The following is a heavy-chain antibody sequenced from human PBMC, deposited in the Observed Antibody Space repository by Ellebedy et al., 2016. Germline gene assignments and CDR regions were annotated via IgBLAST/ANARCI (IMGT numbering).Heavy chain of an antibody. J-gene: IGHJ5*01. CDR2: IYYSGST. V-gene: IGHV4-59*01. CDR3: ARDLAAAGTGWFDP. D-gene: IGHD6-13*01. Sequence: GSLRLXCTVSGGSISSYYWSWIRQPPGKGLEWIGYIYYSGSTNYNPSLKSRVTISVDTSKNQFSLKLSSVTAADTAVYYCARDLAAAGTGWFDPWGQGTLVTVSS. CDR1: GGSISSYY.